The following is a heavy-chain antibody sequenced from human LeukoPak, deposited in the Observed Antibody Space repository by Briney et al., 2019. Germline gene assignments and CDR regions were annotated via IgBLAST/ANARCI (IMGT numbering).Heavy chain of an antibody. V-gene: IGHV3-30*18. J-gene: IGHJ4*02. CDR1: GFTFSSYG. CDR2: ISYDGSNK. CDR3: AKVLDYCDGGTCYNSGMDS. D-gene: IGHD2-15*01. Sequence: GRSLRLSCAASGFTFSSYGMHWVRQAPGKGLEWVAVISYDGSNKYYADSVKGRFTISRDNSKNTLYLQMNSLRAEDTAVYYCAKVLDYCDGGTCYNSGMDSWGQGTLVTVSS.